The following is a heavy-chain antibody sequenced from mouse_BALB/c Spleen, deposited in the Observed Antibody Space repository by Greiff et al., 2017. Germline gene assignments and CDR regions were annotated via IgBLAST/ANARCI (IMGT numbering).Heavy chain of an antibody. Sequence: QVQLKQSGAELARPGASVKLSCKASGYTFTDYYINWVKQRTGQGLEWIGEIYPGSGNTYYNEKFKGKATLTADKSSSTAYMQLSSLTSEDSAVYFCARLRGFDYWGQGTTLTVSS. V-gene: IGHV1-77*01. J-gene: IGHJ2*01. CDR1: GYTFTDYY. CDR2: IYPGSGNT. D-gene: IGHD1-1*01. CDR3: ARLRGFDY.